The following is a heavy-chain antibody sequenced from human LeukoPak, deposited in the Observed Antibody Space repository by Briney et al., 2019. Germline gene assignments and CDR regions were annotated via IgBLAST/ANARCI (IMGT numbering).Heavy chain of an antibody. J-gene: IGHJ5*02. Sequence: SETLSLTCTISGGSISSYYWSWIRQPPGKGLEWIGYIYYSGSTNYKPSLKSRVTISVDTSKNQFSLKLSSVTAADTAVYYCARGGYYGSGNDFRFDPWGQGTLVTVSS. CDR1: GGSISSYY. D-gene: IGHD3-10*01. CDR2: IYYSGST. CDR3: ARGGYYGSGNDFRFDP. V-gene: IGHV4-59*01.